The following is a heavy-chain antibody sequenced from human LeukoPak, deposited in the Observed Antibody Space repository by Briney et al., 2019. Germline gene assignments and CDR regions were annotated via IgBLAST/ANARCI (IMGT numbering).Heavy chain of an antibody. CDR3: ARGVTGGWYGDFQH. D-gene: IGHD6-19*01. V-gene: IGHV4-59*01. CDR2: IYYSGST. J-gene: IGHJ1*01. Sequence: PSETLSLTCTVSGGSINNYFWSWIRQPPGKGLEWIGYIYYSGSTNYNPSLKSRVTISVDTSKNQFSLKLSSVTAADTAVYYCARGVTGGWYGDFQHWGQGTLVTVSS. CDR1: GGSINNYF.